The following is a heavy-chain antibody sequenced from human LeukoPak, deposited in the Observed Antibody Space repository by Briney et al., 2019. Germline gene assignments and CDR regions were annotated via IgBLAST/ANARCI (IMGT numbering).Heavy chain of an antibody. J-gene: IGHJ5*02. CDR2: TNPNSGNT. Sequence: ASVKVSCKASGYTFTSYDINWVRQATGQGLEWMGWTNPNSGNTGYAQKFQGRVTMTRNTSISTAYMELSSLRSEDTAVYYCARGRYGDIVVVPAAILRDNWFDPWGQGTLVTVSS. CDR1: GYTFTSYD. D-gene: IGHD2-2*01. V-gene: IGHV1-8*01. CDR3: ARGRYGDIVVVPAAILRDNWFDP.